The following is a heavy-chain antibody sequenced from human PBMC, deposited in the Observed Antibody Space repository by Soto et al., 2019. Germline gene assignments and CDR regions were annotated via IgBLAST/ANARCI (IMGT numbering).Heavy chain of an antibody. V-gene: IGHV4-59*01. J-gene: IGHJ4*02. CDR3: ARDGYGDYLIPFDY. Sequence: QVQLQESGPGLVKPSETLSLTCTVSGGSISSYYWSWIRQPPGKGLEWIGYIYYSGSTNYNPSLKSRVTISVDTSKNQFSLKLSSVTAADTAVYYCARDGYGDYLIPFDYWGQGTLVTVSS. CDR1: GGSISSYY. CDR2: IYYSGST. D-gene: IGHD4-17*01.